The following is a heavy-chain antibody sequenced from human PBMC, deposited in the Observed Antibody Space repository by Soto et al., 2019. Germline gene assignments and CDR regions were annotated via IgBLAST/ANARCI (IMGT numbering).Heavy chain of an antibody. J-gene: IGHJ6*02. V-gene: IGHV3-48*03. Sequence: GGSLRLSCAASGFTFSSYEMNWVRQAPGKGLEWVSYISSSGSTIYFADSVKGRFTISRDNAKNSLYPQMNSLRAEDTAVYYCARWYSSGWYTAYYYYYGMDVWGQGTTVTVSS. CDR2: ISSSGSTI. D-gene: IGHD6-19*01. CDR1: GFTFSSYE. CDR3: ARWYSSGWYTAYYYYYGMDV.